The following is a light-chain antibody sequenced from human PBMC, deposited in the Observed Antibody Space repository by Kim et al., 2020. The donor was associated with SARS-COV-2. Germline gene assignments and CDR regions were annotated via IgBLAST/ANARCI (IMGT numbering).Light chain of an antibody. CDR1: RDIDTY. V-gene: IGKV1-33*01. Sequence: DIQMTQSPSSLSASVGDRVTITCQASRDIDTYLNWYQQKAGEAPKLLIYDAYSLETGVPSRFSGSKSGTDFTFTISSLQPEDVATYYCQQDSNNPITFGQGTRLEIK. CDR3: QQDSNNPIT. CDR2: DAY. J-gene: IGKJ5*01.